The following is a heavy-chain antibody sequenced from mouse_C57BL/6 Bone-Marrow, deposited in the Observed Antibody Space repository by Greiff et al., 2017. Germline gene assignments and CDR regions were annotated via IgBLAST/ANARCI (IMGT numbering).Heavy chain of an antibody. CDR3: ARVSITTVVPYAMDY. CDR2: INPNNGGT. J-gene: IGHJ4*01. V-gene: IGHV1-18*01. Sequence: VQLQQSGPELVKPGASVKIPCKASGYTFTDYNMDWVKQSHGKSLEWIGDINPNNGGTIYNQKFKGKATLTVDKSSSTAYMELRSLTSEDTSVYYGARVSITTVVPYAMDYWGQGTSVTVSS. D-gene: IGHD1-1*01. CDR1: GYTFTDYN.